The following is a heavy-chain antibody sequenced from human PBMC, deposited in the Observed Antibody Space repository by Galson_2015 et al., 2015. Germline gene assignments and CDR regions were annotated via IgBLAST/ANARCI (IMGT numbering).Heavy chain of an antibody. CDR1: GYTFNNYD. D-gene: IGHD6-13*01. CDR2: ISGYNGNT. V-gene: IGHV1-18*01. Sequence: SVKVSCKASGYTFNNYDITWVRQAPGQGLEWIGWISGYNGNTNFAQKFLDRVTMTTDTSTTTAYMELRNLKSDDTAVYYCARGHPLGLGTHFEYWGQGTLLTVSS. CDR3: ARGHPLGLGTHFEY. J-gene: IGHJ4*02.